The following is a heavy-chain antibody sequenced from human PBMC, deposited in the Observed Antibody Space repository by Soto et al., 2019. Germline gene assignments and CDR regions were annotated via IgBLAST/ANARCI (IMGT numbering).Heavy chain of an antibody. Sequence: EVQLVESGGGLVQPGRSLRLSCAASGFRFDDYAMHWVRQAPGKGLEWVSGISWNSGSIDYADSVKGRFTISRDNAKNSLYLQMNSLRTEDTALYYCGRNQAQGLRDAIDYWGQGTLVTVSS. D-gene: IGHD2-21*02. V-gene: IGHV3-9*01. CDR3: GRNQAQGLRDAIDY. J-gene: IGHJ4*02. CDR2: ISWNSGSI. CDR1: GFRFDDYA.